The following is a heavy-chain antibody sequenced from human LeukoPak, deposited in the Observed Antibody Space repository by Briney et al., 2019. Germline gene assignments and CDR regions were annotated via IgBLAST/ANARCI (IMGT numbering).Heavy chain of an antibody. CDR2: MNPNSGGT. V-gene: IGHV1-2*02. CDR1: GYTFTDYY. CDR3: ARNKEAKSLDN. Sequence: GASVKVSCKTSGYTFTDYYIHWVRQAPGQGLEWMAWMNPNSGGTSYAQKFQGRVTLTRDTSISTAYMELSRLRFDDTAVYYCARNKEAKSLDNWGQGTLVTVSS. J-gene: IGHJ4*02.